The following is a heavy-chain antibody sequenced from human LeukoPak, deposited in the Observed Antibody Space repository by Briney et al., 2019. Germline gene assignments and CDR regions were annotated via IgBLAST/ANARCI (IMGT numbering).Heavy chain of an antibody. CDR2: IYTSGST. Sequence: SETLSLTCTVSGGSISSYYWSWIRQPAGKGLEWIGRIYTSGSTNYNPSLKSRVTMSVDTSKNQFSLKLSSVTAADTAVYYCARGLVGSSSRYLEGFDYWGQGTLVTVSS. D-gene: IGHD6-13*01. CDR3: ARGLVGSSSRYLEGFDY. CDR1: GGSISSYY. J-gene: IGHJ4*02. V-gene: IGHV4-4*07.